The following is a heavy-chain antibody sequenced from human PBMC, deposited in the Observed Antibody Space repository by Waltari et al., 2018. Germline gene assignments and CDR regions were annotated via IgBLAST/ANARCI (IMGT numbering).Heavy chain of an antibody. V-gene: IGHV1-3*01. CDR1: GYTFMNSF. Sequence: QVHFVQSGAAVKKPGASVKVSCTAVGYTFMNSFMHWVRRAPGQSLEYMGWINAANGSAKYSQNFQGRLTITRDTFATTVYMELSSLTSKDTAFYYCAKGGIHPSWFFDLWGRGTLVTVSS. J-gene: IGHJ2*01. CDR3: AKGGIHPSWFFDL. CDR2: INAANGSA.